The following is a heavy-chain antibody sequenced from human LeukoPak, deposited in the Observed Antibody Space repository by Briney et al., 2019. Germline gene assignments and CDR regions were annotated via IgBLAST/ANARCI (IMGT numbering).Heavy chain of an antibody. V-gene: IGHV4-59*12. J-gene: IGHJ4*02. CDR3: ASASGY. CDR2: VFNSGRT. CDR1: GGSISSYY. Sequence: PSETLSLTCTVSGGSISSYYWSWIRQPPGKGLEWIGYVFNSGRTNYNPSLRSRVTMSVDMSKNQFSLKLSSVTAADTAVYYCASASGYWGQGTLVTVSS. D-gene: IGHD6-19*01.